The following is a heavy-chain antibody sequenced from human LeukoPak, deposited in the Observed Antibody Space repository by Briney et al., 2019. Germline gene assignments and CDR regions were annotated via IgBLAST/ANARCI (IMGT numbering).Heavy chain of an antibody. CDR1: GFTFSSYA. CDR3: ARGGYYYGSGSYSDYYGMDV. CDR2: ISSNGGST. Sequence: GGSLRLSCAASGFTFSSYALSWVRQAPGKGLEYVSAISSNGGSTYYANSVKGRFTISRDNSKNTLYLQMGSLRAEDMAVYYCARGGYYYGSGSYSDYYGMDVWGQGTTVTVSS. V-gene: IGHV3-64*01. D-gene: IGHD3-10*01. J-gene: IGHJ6*02.